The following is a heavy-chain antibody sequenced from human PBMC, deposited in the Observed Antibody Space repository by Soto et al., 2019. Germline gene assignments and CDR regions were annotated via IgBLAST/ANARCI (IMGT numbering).Heavy chain of an antibody. CDR2: IWYDGSNK. CDR3: ARDELVGYGSGSSPPLFDY. D-gene: IGHD3-10*01. V-gene: IGHV3-33*01. Sequence: PGGSLRLSCAASGFTFSSYGMHWVRQAPGKGLEWVAVIWYDGSNKYYADSVKGRFTISRDNSKNTLYLQMNSLRAEDTAVYYCARDELVGYGSGSSPPLFDYWGQGTLVTVSS. CDR1: GFTFSSYG. J-gene: IGHJ4*02.